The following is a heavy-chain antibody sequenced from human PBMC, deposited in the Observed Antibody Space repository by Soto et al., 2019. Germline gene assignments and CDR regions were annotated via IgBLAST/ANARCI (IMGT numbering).Heavy chain of an antibody. V-gene: IGHV1-18*01. CDR3: ARDPEYDISYYYYGMDV. CDR2: ISAYNGNT. Sequence: EASVKVSCKASGYTFTSYDINWVRQAPGQGLEWMGWISAYNGNTNYAQKLQGRVTMTTDTSTSTAYMELRSLRSDDTAVYYCARDPEYDISYYYYGMDVWGQGTTVTVSS. J-gene: IGHJ6*02. D-gene: IGHD3-9*01. CDR1: GYTFTSYD.